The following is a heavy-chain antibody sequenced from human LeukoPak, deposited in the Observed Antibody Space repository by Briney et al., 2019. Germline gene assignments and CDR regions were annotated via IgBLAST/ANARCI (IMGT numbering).Heavy chain of an antibody. V-gene: IGHV4-4*07. Sequence: SETLSLTCTVSGGSINSYYWSWIRQPAGRGLEYIGRIYSSGSTNYNPSLKSRVTMSVDTSKNQFSLKLNSVAAADTAVYYCASGLVVAAEIVAFDIWGQGTMVTVSS. CDR3: ASGLVVAAEIVAFDI. J-gene: IGHJ3*02. CDR2: IYSSGST. D-gene: IGHD2-15*01. CDR1: GGSINSYY.